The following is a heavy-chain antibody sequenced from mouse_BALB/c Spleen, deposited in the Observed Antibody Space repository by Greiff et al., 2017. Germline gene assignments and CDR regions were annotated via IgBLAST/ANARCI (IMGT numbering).Heavy chain of an antibody. CDR3: ARRDGYEGFAY. Sequence: EVKLVESGGGLVQPGGSRKLSCAASGFTFSSFGMHWVRQAPEKGLEWVAYISSGSSTIYYADTVKGRFTISRDNPKNTLFLQMTSLRSADTAMYYCARRDGYEGFAYWGQGTLVTVSA. CDR1: GFTFSSFG. D-gene: IGHD2-2*01. CDR2: ISSGSSTI. V-gene: IGHV5-17*02. J-gene: IGHJ3*01.